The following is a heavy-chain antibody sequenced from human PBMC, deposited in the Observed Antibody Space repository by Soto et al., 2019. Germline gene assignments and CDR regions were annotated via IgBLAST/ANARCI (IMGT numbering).Heavy chain of an antibody. D-gene: IGHD2-21*02. V-gene: IGHV1-69*02. CDR3: AAQGGREVTGPY. J-gene: IGHJ4*02. CDR1: GGTFSSYT. CDR2: IIPILGIA. Sequence: SVKVSCKASGGTFSSYTISWVRQAPGQGLEWMGRIIPILGIANYAQKFQGRVTITADKSTSTAYMELSSLRSEDTAVYYCAAQGGREVTGPYWGQGTLVTVSS.